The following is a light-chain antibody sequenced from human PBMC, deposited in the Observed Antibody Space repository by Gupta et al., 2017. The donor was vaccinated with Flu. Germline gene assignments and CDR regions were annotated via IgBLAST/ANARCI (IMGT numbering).Light chain of an antibody. CDR3: AAWDGNRDRHYV. CDR1: GSNIGSNF. J-gene: IGLJ1*01. Sequence: TTSSSGKGSNIGSNFVNWYQQNPGTAPDLLVYGNNDRPSGVPDRFSGSKSGTSATLAISGVQAGDEADYYCAAWDGNRDRHYVFGTGTKVTVL. V-gene: IGLV1-44*01. CDR2: GNN.